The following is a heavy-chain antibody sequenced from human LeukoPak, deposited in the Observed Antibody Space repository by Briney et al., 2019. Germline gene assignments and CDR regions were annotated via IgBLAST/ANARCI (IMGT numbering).Heavy chain of an antibody. CDR2: IKQDGSEK. V-gene: IGHV3-7*01. Sequence: GGSLRLSCAASGFTFSSYWMSWVRQAPGKGLEWVANIKQDGSEKYYVDSVKGRFTISRDNAKNSLYLQMNSLRAEGTAVYYCASGRYCSSTSCRFDYWGQGTLVTVSS. CDR3: ASGRYCSSTSCRFDY. J-gene: IGHJ4*02. D-gene: IGHD2-2*01. CDR1: GFTFSSYW.